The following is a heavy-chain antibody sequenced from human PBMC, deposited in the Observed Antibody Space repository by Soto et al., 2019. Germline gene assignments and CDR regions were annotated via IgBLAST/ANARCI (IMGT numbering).Heavy chain of an antibody. CDR1: GFTFSSYA. J-gene: IGHJ5*02. CDR2: ISGSGGNT. V-gene: IGHV3-23*01. CDR3: ARDNYDIDVQDHYNWFDP. Sequence: PGGSLRLSCAASGFTFSSYAMSWVRQAPGKGLEWVSAISGSGGNTYYADSVKGRFTISRDNAKNSLYLQMNSLRAEDTAVYYCARDNYDIDVQDHYNWFDPWGQGTLVTVSS. D-gene: IGHD3-9*01.